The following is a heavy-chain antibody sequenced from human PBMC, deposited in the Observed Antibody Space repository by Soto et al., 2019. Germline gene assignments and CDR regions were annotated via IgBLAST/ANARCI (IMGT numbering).Heavy chain of an antibody. V-gene: IGHV1-18*01. Sequence: GASVKVSCKASGYTFTSYGISWVRQAPGQGLEWMGWISAYNGNTNYAQKLQGRVTMTTDTSTSTAYMELSSLRSEGTAVYYCARVLAGVKATYKWNGPEIWGQGTMVTVSS. CDR1: GYTFTSYG. J-gene: IGHJ3*02. CDR3: ARVLAGVKATYKWNGPEI. CDR2: ISAYNGNT. D-gene: IGHD1-1*01.